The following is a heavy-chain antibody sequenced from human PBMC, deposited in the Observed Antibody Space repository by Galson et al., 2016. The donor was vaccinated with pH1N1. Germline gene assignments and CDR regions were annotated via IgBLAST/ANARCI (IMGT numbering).Heavy chain of an antibody. J-gene: IGHJ4*02. CDR3: ARGGVSVAAVFDL. D-gene: IGHD6-19*01. V-gene: IGHV3-11*06. CDR2: IRSSRRDT. Sequence: SLRLSCATSGFSFSDYYMSWVRQAPGKGLEWVSYIRSSRRDTNYADSVKGRFSISRDNAKNLPFLQMNSLRAEDTAVYYCARGGVSVAAVFDLWGQGALVTVSP. CDR1: GFSFSDYY.